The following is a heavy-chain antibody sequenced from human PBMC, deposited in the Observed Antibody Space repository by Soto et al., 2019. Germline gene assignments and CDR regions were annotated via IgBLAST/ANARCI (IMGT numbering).Heavy chain of an antibody. CDR1: GGSISSGLYY. J-gene: IGHJ4*02. CDR3: ARVRGYDFWSGYYNGDY. V-gene: IGHV4-31*03. Sequence: QVQLQESGPGLVKPSQTLSLTCTVSGGSISSGLYYWSWIRQHPGKGLEWIGYIYYSGSTYYNPSLKSRDTISVDTSKNQFSLKLSSVTAADTAVYYCARVRGYDFWSGYYNGDYWGQGTLVTVSS. CDR2: IYYSGST. D-gene: IGHD3-3*01.